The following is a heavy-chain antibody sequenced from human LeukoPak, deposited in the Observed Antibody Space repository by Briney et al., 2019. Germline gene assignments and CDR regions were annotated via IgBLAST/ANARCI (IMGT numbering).Heavy chain of an antibody. J-gene: IGHJ4*02. Sequence: TGGSLRLSCVASGLTFHDYAMHWVRQAPGKGLEWVSLISADGGSTFYADSVRGRFSISRGNSKNSLYLQMNSLRTEDTAMYYCAKESGKFDYWGQGTLVAVSS. V-gene: IGHV3-43*02. CDR2: ISADGGST. CDR3: AKESGKFDY. CDR1: GLTFHDYA.